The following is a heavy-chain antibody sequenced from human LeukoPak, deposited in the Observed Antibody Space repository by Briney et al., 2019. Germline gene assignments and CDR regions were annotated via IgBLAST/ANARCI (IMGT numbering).Heavy chain of an antibody. D-gene: IGHD1-26*01. Sequence: GGSLRLSCAASGFTFSSYAMHWVRQAPGKGLEWVAVISYDGSNKYYADSVKGRFTISRDNSKNTLYLQMNSLRAEDTAVYYCARPVGATNAEYSQHWGQGTLVTVSS. CDR1: GFTFSSYA. CDR2: ISYDGSNK. J-gene: IGHJ1*01. V-gene: IGHV3-30*04. CDR3: ARPVGATNAEYSQH.